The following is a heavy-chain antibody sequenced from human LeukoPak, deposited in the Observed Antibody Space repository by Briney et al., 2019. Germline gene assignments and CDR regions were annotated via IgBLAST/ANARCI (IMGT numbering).Heavy chain of an antibody. J-gene: IGHJ4*02. V-gene: IGHV3-23*01. D-gene: IGHD2-8*01. Sequence: PPGGSLRLSCAASGFTFSSYAMSWVRQAPGKGLEWVSAISDSGGSTYDSDSVKGRFTIARDNSKNTLYLQMNRLRAEDTAVYYCAKDTSIGRYCTNGVCSPFDYWGQGTLVTVSS. CDR3: AKDTSIGRYCTNGVCSPFDY. CDR1: GFTFSSYA. CDR2: ISDSGGST.